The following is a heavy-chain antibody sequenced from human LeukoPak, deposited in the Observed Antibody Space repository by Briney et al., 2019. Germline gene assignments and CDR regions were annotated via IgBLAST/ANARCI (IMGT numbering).Heavy chain of an antibody. Sequence: SETLSLTCAVYGGSFSGYYWSWIRQPPGTGLEWIGEINHSGSTNYNPSLKSRVTISVDTSKNQFSLKLSSVTAADTAVYYCARSFEYSIYNWFDPWGQGTLVTVSS. D-gene: IGHD6-6*01. V-gene: IGHV4-34*01. J-gene: IGHJ5*02. CDR2: INHSGST. CDR3: ARSFEYSIYNWFDP. CDR1: GGSFSGYY.